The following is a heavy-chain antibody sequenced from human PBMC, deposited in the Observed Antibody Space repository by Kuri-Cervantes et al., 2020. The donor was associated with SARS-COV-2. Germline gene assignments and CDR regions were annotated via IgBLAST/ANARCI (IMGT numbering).Heavy chain of an antibody. D-gene: IGHD5-18*01. V-gene: IGHV3-30*02. Sequence: GGSLRLSCAASGFTFSSYGMHWVRQAPGKGLEWVAFIRYDGSNKYYADSVKGRSTISRDNSKNTLYLQMNSLRAEDTAVYYCARGRGYFGAFDIWGQGTMVTVSS. CDR1: GFTFSSYG. CDR3: ARGRGYFGAFDI. CDR2: IRYDGSNK. J-gene: IGHJ3*02.